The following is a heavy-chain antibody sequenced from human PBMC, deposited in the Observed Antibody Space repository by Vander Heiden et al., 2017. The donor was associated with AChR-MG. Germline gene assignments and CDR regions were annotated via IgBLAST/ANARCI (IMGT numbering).Heavy chain of an antibody. CDR2: INHSGST. V-gene: IGHV4-34*01. J-gene: IGHJ4*02. D-gene: IGHD3-22*01. Sequence: QVQLQQCGAGLLKPSETLSLTCAVYGGSFRGYYWSWIRQPPGKGLEWIGEINHSGSTNYNPSLKSRVTISVDTSKNQFSLKLSSVTAADTAVYYCATHYYDSSGVNFDYWGQGTLVTVSS. CDR1: GGSFRGYY. CDR3: ATHYYDSSGVNFDY.